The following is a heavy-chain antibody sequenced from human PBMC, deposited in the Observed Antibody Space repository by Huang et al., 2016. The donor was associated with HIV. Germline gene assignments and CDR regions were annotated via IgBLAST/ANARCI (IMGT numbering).Heavy chain of an antibody. Sequence: QVQLVQSGAEVKKPGASVKVSCRASGYTFTRYDINWVRQAPGQGPEWMALMNPNSVNASDAQKFQGRVAVSRNTSISTAYMELRSLRREDTAVYFCARGRGWLSGLDFWGQGTRVTVPS. V-gene: IGHV1-8*01. CDR2: MNPNSVNA. D-gene: IGHD2-21*01. J-gene: IGHJ4*02. CDR3: ARGRGWLSGLDF. CDR1: GYTFTRYD.